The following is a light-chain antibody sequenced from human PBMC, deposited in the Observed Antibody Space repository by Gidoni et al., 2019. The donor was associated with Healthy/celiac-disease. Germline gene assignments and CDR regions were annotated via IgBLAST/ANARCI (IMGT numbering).Light chain of an antibody. V-gene: IGKV3-15*01. J-gene: IGKJ2*01. CDR3: QQYNNWPPRYT. Sequence: VSPGERATLSCRASQSVSSNLAWYQQKPGQAPRLLIYGASTRATGIPARFSGSGSGTEFTLTISSLQSEDFAVYYCQQYNNWPPRYTFGQGTKLEIK. CDR1: QSVSSN. CDR2: GAS.